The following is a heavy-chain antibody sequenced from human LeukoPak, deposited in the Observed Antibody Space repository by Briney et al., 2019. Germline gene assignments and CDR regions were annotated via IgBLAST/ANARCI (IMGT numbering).Heavy chain of an antibody. Sequence: PSETLSLTCTVSGGSISSYYWSWIRQPAGKGLEWIGRIYTSGSTNYNPSLKSRVTISVDTSKNQFSLKLSSVTAADTAVYYCARLKGYSSGWYPSYYFDYWGQGTLVTVSS. J-gene: IGHJ4*02. D-gene: IGHD6-19*01. CDR3: ARLKGYSSGWYPSYYFDY. CDR1: GGSISSYY. CDR2: IYTSGST. V-gene: IGHV4-4*07.